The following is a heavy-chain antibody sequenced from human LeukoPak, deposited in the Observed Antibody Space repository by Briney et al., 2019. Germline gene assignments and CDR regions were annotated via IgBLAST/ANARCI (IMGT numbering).Heavy chain of an antibody. CDR3: SEGYFEPFDH. V-gene: IGHV4-59*02. D-gene: IGHD2/OR15-2a*01. CDR2: LSYTGKA. CDR1: GASVSSSH. Sequence: PSETLSLTCVVSGASVSSSHWNWIRQLPGKGLEWIACLSYTGKADYNPSLTGRATISFGTSGNQVSLTPRSVTAADTAVYYCSEGYFEPFDHWGQGTLVTVAS. J-gene: IGHJ4*02.